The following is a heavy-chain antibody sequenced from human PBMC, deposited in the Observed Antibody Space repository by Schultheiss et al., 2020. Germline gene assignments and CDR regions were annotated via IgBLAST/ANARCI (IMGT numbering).Heavy chain of an antibody. V-gene: IGHV3-33*08. D-gene: IGHD2-15*01. CDR3: TTDRWFCSGGSCYSN. Sequence: GGSLRLSCAASGFTFSSYSMNWVRQAPGKGLEWVAVIWYDGSNKYYVDSVKGRFTISRDNSKNTLFLQMNSLRAEDTAVYYCTTDRWFCSGGSCYSNWGQGTLVTVSS. J-gene: IGHJ4*02. CDR1: GFTFSSYS. CDR2: IWYDGSNK.